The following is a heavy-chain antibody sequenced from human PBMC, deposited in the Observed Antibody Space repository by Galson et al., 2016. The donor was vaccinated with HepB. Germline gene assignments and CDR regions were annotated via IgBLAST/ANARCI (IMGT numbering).Heavy chain of an antibody. Sequence: SETLSLTCAVYGDSVSSNKWWTWVRQPPGKGLEWIGEIHHRRSSNFNPSLKSRVTISVDKSKNQFSLRLNSVTAAETAVYFCARGGDWRLDYWGQGSLVTVSS. CDR1: GDSVSSNKW. CDR2: IHHRRSS. D-gene: IGHD2-21*02. CDR3: ARGGDWRLDY. J-gene: IGHJ4*02. V-gene: IGHV4-4*02.